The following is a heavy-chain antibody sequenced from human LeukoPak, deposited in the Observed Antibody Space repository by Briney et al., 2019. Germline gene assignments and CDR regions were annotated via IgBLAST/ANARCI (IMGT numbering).Heavy chain of an antibody. J-gene: IGHJ4*02. D-gene: IGHD6-13*01. Sequence: GGSLRLSCAASGVTLSSYAMSWARQAPGKGLEWVSGISSSGSGGNTYYADSVKGRFTISRDNSKNTLYLQMNSLRAEDTAVYYCAKTLQQLVTYYFDYWGQGTLVTVSS. CDR3: AKTLQQLVTYYFDY. V-gene: IGHV3-23*01. CDR1: GVTLSSYA. CDR2: ISSSGSGGNT.